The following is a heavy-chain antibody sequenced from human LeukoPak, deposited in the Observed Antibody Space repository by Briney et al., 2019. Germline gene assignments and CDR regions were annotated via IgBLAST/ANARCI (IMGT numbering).Heavy chain of an antibody. J-gene: IGHJ4*02. CDR2: IYDSGST. V-gene: IGHV4-59*01. D-gene: IGHD3-10*01. CDR3: ARESGDLMDY. CDR1: GGSISSYY. Sequence: SETLSLTCTVSGGSISSYYWSWIRQPPGKGLEWIGYIYDSGSTNYNPSLKSRVTISVDTSKNQFSLKLSSVTAADTAVYYCARESGDLMDYWGQGTLVTVSS.